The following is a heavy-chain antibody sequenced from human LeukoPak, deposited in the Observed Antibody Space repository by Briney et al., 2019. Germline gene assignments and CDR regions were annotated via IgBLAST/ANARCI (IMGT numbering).Heavy chain of an antibody. V-gene: IGHV3-53*01. CDR3: ARYVLLWFGEDNYFDY. Sequence: GGSLRLSCAASGFTVSSNYMSWVRQAPGKGLEWVSVIYSGGSTYYADSVKGRFTISRDNSKNTLYLQMNILRAEDTAVYYCARYVLLWFGEDNYFDYWGQGTLVTVSS. CDR1: GFTVSSNY. J-gene: IGHJ4*02. D-gene: IGHD3-10*01. CDR2: IYSGGST.